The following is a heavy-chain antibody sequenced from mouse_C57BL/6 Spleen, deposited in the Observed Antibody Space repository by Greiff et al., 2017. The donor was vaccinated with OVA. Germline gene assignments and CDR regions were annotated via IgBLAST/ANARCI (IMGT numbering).Heavy chain of an antibody. V-gene: IGHV14-4*01. Sequence: VQLQQSGAELVRPGASVKLSCTASGFNIQDDYMHWVKQRPEQGLEWIGWIDPENGDTEYASKVQGKATITADTSSNTAYLQLSSLTSEDTAVYYCTYYYGSSYWYFDVWGTGTTVTVSS. D-gene: IGHD1-1*01. J-gene: IGHJ1*03. CDR2: IDPENGDT. CDR3: TYYYGSSYWYFDV. CDR1: GFNIQDDY.